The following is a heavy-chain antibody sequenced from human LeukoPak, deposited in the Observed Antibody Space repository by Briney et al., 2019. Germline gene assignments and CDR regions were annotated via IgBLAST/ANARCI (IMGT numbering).Heavy chain of an antibody. CDR1: GYTFTSYD. CDR2: MNPNSGNT. J-gene: IGHJ6*02. D-gene: IGHD3-3*01. CDR3: AREHDFWSGYSGGYYYGMDV. Sequence: ASVKVSCKASGYTFTSYDINWVRQATGQGLEWMGWMNPNSGNTGYAQKFQGRVTITADKSTSTAYMELSSLRSEDTAVYYCAREHDFWSGYSGGYYYGMDVWGQGTTVTVSS. V-gene: IGHV1-8*01.